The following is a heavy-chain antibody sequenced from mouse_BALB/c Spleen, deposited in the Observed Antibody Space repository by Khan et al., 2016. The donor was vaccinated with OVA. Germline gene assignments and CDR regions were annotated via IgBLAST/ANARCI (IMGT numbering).Heavy chain of an antibody. Sequence: EVKLEESGPGLVKPSQSLSLTCTVTGYSITSGYAWNWIRQFPGNKLEWMGYISYSGVTSYNPSLKSRISITRDTSKNQFFLQLNSWTTEDTATYYCARGKYYGYYFDYWGQGTTLTVSS. CDR3: ARGKYYGYYFDY. CDR2: ISYSGVT. J-gene: IGHJ2*01. D-gene: IGHD1-1*01. V-gene: IGHV3-2*02. CDR1: GYSITSGYA.